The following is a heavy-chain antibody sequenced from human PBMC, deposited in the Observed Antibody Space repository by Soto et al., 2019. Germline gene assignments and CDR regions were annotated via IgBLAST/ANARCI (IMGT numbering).Heavy chain of an antibody. D-gene: IGHD3-10*01. CDR2: IYYSGST. J-gene: IGHJ5*02. CDR1: GGSISSYY. CDR3: ARAGYYYGSGAERMFDP. Sequence: QVQLQESGPGLVKPSETLSLTCTVSGGSISSYYWSWIRQPPGKGLEWIGYIYYSGSTNYNPSLKSRVTISVDTSKNQFSPKLSSVTAADTAVYYCARAGYYYGSGAERMFDPWGQGTLVTVSS. V-gene: IGHV4-59*01.